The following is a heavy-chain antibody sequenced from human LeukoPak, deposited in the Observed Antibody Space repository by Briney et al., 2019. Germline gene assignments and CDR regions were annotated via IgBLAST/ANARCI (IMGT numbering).Heavy chain of an antibody. Sequence: GGSLRLSCAASGSTFSSHSMNWVRQAPGKGLEWISYISNTGSVIYYADSVKGRFTISRDNAKNSLYLEMNSLRVEDTAVYYCARDGHATVAVNFDYWGQGTLVTVSS. J-gene: IGHJ4*02. CDR2: ISNTGSVI. D-gene: IGHD6-19*01. V-gene: IGHV3-48*04. CDR3: ARDGHATVAVNFDY. CDR1: GSTFSSHS.